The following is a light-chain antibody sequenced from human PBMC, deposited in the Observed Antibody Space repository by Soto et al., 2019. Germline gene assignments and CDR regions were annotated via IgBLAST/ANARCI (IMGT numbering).Light chain of an antibody. Sequence: QSALTQPASVSGSPGQSIIISCTGTSSDVGSYNFVSWYQQHPGKAPKLMIYEVSKRPSGVSNRFSGSKSGKTASLTISGLQPEDEADYYCCSYAGNSGVFGGGTKLTVL. CDR3: CSYAGNSGV. V-gene: IGLV2-23*02. CDR1: SSDVGSYNF. CDR2: EVS. J-gene: IGLJ3*02.